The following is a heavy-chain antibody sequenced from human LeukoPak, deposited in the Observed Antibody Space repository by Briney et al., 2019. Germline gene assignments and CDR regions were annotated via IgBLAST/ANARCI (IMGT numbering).Heavy chain of an antibody. CDR2: IHPSGTT. CDR1: GGSFSHYY. Sequence: PSETLPLTCGVYGGSFSHYYRSWLRQPPGKGLEWIGEIHPSGTTDYNPSFNSRVTISVDTPKNQFSLKLTAVTAADTAVYYCARGEDQSKQGYWGQGTLVTVFS. CDR3: ARGEDQSKQGY. J-gene: IGHJ4*02. V-gene: IGHV4-34*01. D-gene: IGHD6-13*01.